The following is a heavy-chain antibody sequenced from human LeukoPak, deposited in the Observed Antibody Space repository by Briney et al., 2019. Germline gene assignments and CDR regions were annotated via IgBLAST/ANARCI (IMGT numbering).Heavy chain of an antibody. CDR2: IYYSGST. CDR1: GGSISSYY. Sequence: SETLSLTCTVSGGSISSYYWSWIRRPPGKGLEWIGYIYYSGSTNYNPSLKSRVTISVDTSKNQFSLNLSSVTAADTAVYYCARDSGYYDFWSGYFLSATPGGGFDPWGQGTLVTVSS. D-gene: IGHD3-3*01. V-gene: IGHV4-59*12. CDR3: ARDSGYYDFWSGYFLSATPGGGFDP. J-gene: IGHJ5*02.